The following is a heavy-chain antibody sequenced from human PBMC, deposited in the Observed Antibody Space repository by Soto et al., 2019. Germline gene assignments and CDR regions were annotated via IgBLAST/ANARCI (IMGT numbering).Heavy chain of an antibody. J-gene: IGHJ4*02. V-gene: IGHV3-74*01. Sequence: PGGSLRLSCAASEFTFSTYWMHWVRQAPGKGLVWVSRLNSDGTTTRYADSVKDRFTISRDNAKSTLYLQMNGLRDEDTAVYYCARGRSGYDSLDSWGQGTLVTVSS. CDR1: EFTFSTYW. D-gene: IGHD5-12*01. CDR2: LNSDGTTT. CDR3: ARGRSGYDSLDS.